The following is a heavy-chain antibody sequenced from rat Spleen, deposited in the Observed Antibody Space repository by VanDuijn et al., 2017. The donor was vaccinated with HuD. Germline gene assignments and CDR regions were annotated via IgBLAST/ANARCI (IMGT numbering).Heavy chain of an antibody. D-gene: IGHD1-12*01. J-gene: IGHJ2*01. CDR3: ASQRTMID. Sequence: EVQLVESGGGLVQPGRSLKLSCAASGFTFSNYSMAWVRQTPTKGLEWVASISYEGSSTYYGDSVKGRFTISRDNAKSTLYLQMNSLRSEDTPTYYCASQRTMIDWGQGVMVTVSS. CDR2: ISYEGSST. CDR1: GFTFSNYS. V-gene: IGHV5-22*01.